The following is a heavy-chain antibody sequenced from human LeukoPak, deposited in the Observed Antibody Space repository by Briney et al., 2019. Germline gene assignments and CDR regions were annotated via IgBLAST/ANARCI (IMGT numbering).Heavy chain of an antibody. D-gene: IGHD6-13*01. CDR3: AKSYSSSWSPFFDY. CDR2: ISGSGGST. J-gene: IGHJ4*02. Sequence: GGSLRLSCAASGFTFSIYAMSWVRQAPGKGLEWVSAISGSGGSTYYADSVKGRSTISRDNSKNTLYLQMNSLRAEDTAVYYCAKSYSSSWSPFFDYWGQGTLVTVSS. V-gene: IGHV3-23*01. CDR1: GFTFSIYA.